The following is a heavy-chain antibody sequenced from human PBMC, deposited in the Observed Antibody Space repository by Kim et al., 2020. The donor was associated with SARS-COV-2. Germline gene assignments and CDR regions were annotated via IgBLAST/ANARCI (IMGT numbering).Heavy chain of an antibody. Sequence: DTYYPGSVKGRFTISRENAKNSLYLQMNSLGAGDTAVYYGARDIAGTIDYWGQGTLVTVSS. CDR2: DT. V-gene: IGHV3-13*01. D-gene: IGHD2-21*01. J-gene: IGHJ4*02. CDR3: ARDIAGTIDY.